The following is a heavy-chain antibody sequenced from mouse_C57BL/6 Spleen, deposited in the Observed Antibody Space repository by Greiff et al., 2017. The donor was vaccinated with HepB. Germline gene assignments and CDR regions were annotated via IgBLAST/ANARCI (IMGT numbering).Heavy chain of an antibody. D-gene: IGHD1-1*01. V-gene: IGHV5-17*01. Sequence: DVQVVESGGGLVKPGGSLKLSCAASGFTFSDYGMHWVRQAPEKGLEWVAYISSGSSTIYYADTVKGRFTISRDNAKNTLFLQMTSLRSEDTAMYYCARGTTVVATRAMDYWGQGTSVTVSS. CDR1: GFTFSDYG. CDR2: ISSGSSTI. CDR3: ARGTTVVATRAMDY. J-gene: IGHJ4*01.